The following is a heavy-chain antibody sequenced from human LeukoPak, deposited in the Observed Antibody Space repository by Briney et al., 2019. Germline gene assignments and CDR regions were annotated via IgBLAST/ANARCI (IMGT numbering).Heavy chain of an antibody. D-gene: IGHD5-12*01. CDR3: ARDFKEYSGYDWLGGTDY. Sequence: SETLSLTCTVSGGSISSSSYYWGWIRQPPGKGLEWIGSIYYSGSTYYNPSLKIRVTISVDTSKNQFSLKLSSVTAADTAVYYCARDFKEYSGYDWLGGTDYWGQGTLVTVSS. V-gene: IGHV4-39*07. CDR2: IYYSGST. J-gene: IGHJ4*02. CDR1: GGSISSSSYY.